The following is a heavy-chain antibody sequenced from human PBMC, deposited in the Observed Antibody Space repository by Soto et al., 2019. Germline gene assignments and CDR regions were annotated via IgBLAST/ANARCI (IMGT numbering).Heavy chain of an antibody. V-gene: IGHV3-30-3*01. CDR3: AKTLGYCTNGVCYSYYYYGMDV. CDR2: ISYDGSNK. CDR1: GFTXSSNY. J-gene: IGHJ6*02. D-gene: IGHD2-8*01. Sequence: GGSLRLSCAASGFTXSSNYMSWVRQAPGKGLEWVAVISYDGSNKYYADSVKGRFTISRDNSKNTLYLQMNSLRAEDTAVYYCAKTLGYCTNGVCYSYYYYGMDVWGQGTTVTVSS.